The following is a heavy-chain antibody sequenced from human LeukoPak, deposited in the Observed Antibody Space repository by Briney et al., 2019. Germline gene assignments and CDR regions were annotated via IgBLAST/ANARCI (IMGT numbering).Heavy chain of an antibody. V-gene: IGHV4-31*03. CDR2: IYYSGST. J-gene: IGHJ3*02. CDR3: ASAQGRVDAFDI. CDR1: GGSIGSGGYY. Sequence: SETLSLTCTVSGGSIGSGGYYWSWIRQHPGKGLEWIGYIYYSGSTYYNPSLKSRVTISVDTSKNQFSLKLSSVTAADTAVFYCASAQGRVDAFDIWGQGTMVNVSS.